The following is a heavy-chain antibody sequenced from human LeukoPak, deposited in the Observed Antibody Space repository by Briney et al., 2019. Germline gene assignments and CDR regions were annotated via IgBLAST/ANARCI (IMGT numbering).Heavy chain of an antibody. J-gene: IGHJ4*02. CDR1: GYTFTGYY. D-gene: IGHD6-19*01. Sequence: ASVKVSCKASGYTFTGYYMHWVRQAPEQGLEWMGRINPNSGGTNYAQKFQGRVTMTRVTSISTAYMELSRLRSDDTAVYYCTRAGDSSGWFDYWGQGTLVTVSS. V-gene: IGHV1-2*06. CDR3: TRAGDSSGWFDY. CDR2: INPNSGGT.